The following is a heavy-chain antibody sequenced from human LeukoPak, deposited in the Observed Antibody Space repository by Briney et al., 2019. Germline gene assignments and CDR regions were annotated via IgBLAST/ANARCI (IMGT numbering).Heavy chain of an antibody. V-gene: IGHV3-48*01. CDR2: IRRDGGRI. D-gene: IGHD2/OR15-2a*01. CDR1: GFSFSSYS. Sequence: GGSLRLSRAASGFSFSSYSMNWVRQAPGKGLEWISYIRRDGGRIYYADSVEGRFTISRDNAKNSLYLQMDSLRVEDTAVYYCTRDPRALDFWGQGTLVTVSS. J-gene: IGHJ4*02. CDR3: TRDPRALDF.